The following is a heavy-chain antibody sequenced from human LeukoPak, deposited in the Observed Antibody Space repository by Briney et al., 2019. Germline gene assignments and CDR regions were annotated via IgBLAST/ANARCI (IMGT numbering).Heavy chain of an antibody. V-gene: IGHV3-30-3*01. J-gene: IGHJ6*02. CDR3: ARNDCSSTSCYAPYYDFWSGYYTDYYYYGMDV. CDR1: GFTFSSYA. Sequence: GGSLRLSCAASGFTFSSYAMHWVRQAPGKGLEWVAVISYDGSNKYYADSVKGRFTISRDNSKNTLYLQMNSLRSEDTAVYYCARNDCSSTSCYAPYYDFWSGYYTDYYYYGMDVWGQGTTVTVSS. D-gene: IGHD3-3*01. CDR2: ISYDGSNK.